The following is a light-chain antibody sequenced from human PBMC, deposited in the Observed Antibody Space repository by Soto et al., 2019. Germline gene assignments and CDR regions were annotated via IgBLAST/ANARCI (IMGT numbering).Light chain of an antibody. J-gene: IGKJ4*01. CDR3: QQYGSSPPGLT. CDR1: QSVSSSY. Sequence: EIVLTQSPGTLSLSPGERATLSCRASQSVSSSYLAWYQQKPGQAPRLLIYGASSRATGIPDRFSGSGSGTDFTLTISRLGPEDFAVYYCQQYGSSPPGLTFGGGTKVDIK. V-gene: IGKV3-20*01. CDR2: GAS.